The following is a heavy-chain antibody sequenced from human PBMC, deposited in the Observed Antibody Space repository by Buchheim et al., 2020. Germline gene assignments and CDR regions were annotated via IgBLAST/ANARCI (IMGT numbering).Heavy chain of an antibody. CDR3: ATFCSSTSCYLQREDPFDV. CDR1: GYTFTRYY. CDR2: INPSGGGT. Sequence: QVQLVQSGAEVKKPGASVKVSCKTSGYTFTRYYMHWVRQAPGQGLEWMGIINPSGGGTSYAQKFQGRVTMTRDASTSTVYMELSSLRSEDTAVYYCATFCSSTSCYLQREDPFDVWGQGT. D-gene: IGHD2-2*01. J-gene: IGHJ3*01. V-gene: IGHV1-46*03.